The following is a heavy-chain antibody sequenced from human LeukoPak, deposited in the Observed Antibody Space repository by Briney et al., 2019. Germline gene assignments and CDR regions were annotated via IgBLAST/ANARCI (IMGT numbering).Heavy chain of an antibody. CDR2: IDPSDSYT. Sequence: GESLKISCKGSGYSFTSYWISWVRQMPGKGLEWMGRIDPSDSYTNYSPSFQGHVTISADKSISTAYLQWSSLKASDTAMYYCARRGRWFGELYPFDYWGQGTLVTVSS. V-gene: IGHV5-10-1*01. D-gene: IGHD3-10*01. J-gene: IGHJ4*02. CDR1: GYSFTSYW. CDR3: ARRGRWFGELYPFDY.